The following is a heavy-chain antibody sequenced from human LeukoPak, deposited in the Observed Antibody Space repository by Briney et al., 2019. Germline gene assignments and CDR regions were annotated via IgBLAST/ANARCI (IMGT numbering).Heavy chain of an antibody. CDR3: ARGTVTSAWYFDL. J-gene: IGHJ2*01. CDR2: IYYSGST. Sequence: SSETLSLTCTVSGVSISSYYWTWIRQPPGKGLEWIGYIYYSGSTNHNPSLKSRVTISVDTSKNQFSLKLSSVTAADTAVYYCARGTVTSAWYFDLWGRGTLVTVSS. D-gene: IGHD4-17*01. V-gene: IGHV4-59*08. CDR1: GVSISSYY.